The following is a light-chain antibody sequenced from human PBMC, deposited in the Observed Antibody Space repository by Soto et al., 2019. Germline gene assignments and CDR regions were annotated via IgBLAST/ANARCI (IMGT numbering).Light chain of an antibody. CDR3: QVWASTAEFFA. CDR2: DAT. Sequence: SYELTQPPSVSVAPGQTAKITCGGDKIGSKIVHWYKQRPGQAPVAVVFDATDRPSGIPDRISASRSGDTATLTISRVDTGYEADYYRQVWASTAEFFAFGSGIQVTVL. V-gene: IGLV3-21*02. J-gene: IGLJ1*01. CDR1: KIGSKI.